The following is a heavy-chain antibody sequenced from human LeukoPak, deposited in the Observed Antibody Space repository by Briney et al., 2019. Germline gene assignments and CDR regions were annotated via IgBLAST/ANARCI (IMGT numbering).Heavy chain of an antibody. Sequence: SVKVSCKASGGTFSSYAISWVRQAPGQGLEWMGGIIPIFGTANYAQRFQGRVTITTDESTSTAYMELSSLRSEDTAVYYCARGRGYDILTGYYGDYWGQGTLVTVSS. CDR2: IIPIFGTA. D-gene: IGHD3-9*01. CDR3: ARGRGYDILTGYYGDY. CDR1: GGTFSSYA. J-gene: IGHJ4*02. V-gene: IGHV1-69*05.